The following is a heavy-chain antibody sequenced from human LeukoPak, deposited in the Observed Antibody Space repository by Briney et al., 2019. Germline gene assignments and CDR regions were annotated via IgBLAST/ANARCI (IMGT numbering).Heavy chain of an antibody. D-gene: IGHD2-2*01. CDR3: VPLGYCSSTSCSPDY. J-gene: IGHJ4*02. CDR2: INSDGSST. Sequence: GGSLRLSCAASGFTFSSYWMHWVRQAPGKGLVWVSRINSDGSSTSYADSVKARFTISRDNAKNTLYLQMNSLRAEDTAVYYCVPLGYCSSTSCSPDYWGQGTLVTVSS. V-gene: IGHV3-74*01. CDR1: GFTFSSYW.